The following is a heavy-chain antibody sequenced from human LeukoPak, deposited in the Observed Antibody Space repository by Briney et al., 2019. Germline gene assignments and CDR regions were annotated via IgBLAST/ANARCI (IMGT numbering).Heavy chain of an antibody. V-gene: IGHV3-30*18. J-gene: IGHJ4*02. CDR1: GFTFSSYG. D-gene: IGHD3-22*01. CDR2: ISYDGSNK. Sequence: GRSLRLSCAASGFTFSSYGMHWVCQAPGKGLEWVAVISYDGSNKYYADSVKGRFTIARDNSKNTLYLQMNSLRAEDTAVYYCAKGYYYDSSGENYFDYWGQGTLVTVSS. CDR3: AKGYYYDSSGENYFDY.